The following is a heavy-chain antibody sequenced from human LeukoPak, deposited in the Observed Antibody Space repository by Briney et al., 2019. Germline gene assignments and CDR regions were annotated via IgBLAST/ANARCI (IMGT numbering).Heavy chain of an antibody. J-gene: IGHJ5*02. V-gene: IGHV1-8*02. CDR3: GRGRRDWFDP. CDR2: MNPNSGNT. CDR1: GGTFSSYA. Sequence: ASVKVSCKASGGTFSSYAISWVRQATGQGLEWMGWMNPNSGNTGYAQKLQGRVTMTRNTSISTAYMELSSLRSEDTAVYYCGRGRRDWFDPWGQGTLVTVSS.